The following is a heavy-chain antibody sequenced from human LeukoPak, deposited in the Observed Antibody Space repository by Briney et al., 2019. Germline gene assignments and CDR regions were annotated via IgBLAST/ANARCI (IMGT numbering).Heavy chain of an antibody. J-gene: IGHJ4*02. Sequence: GASVKVSCKASGYTFTGYYMHWVRQAPGQGLEWMGWINPNSGGTNYAQKFQGRVTMTRDTSISTAYMELSRLRSDDTAVYYCARGIGYCSSTSCFKYYFDYWGQGTLVTVSS. V-gene: IGHV1-2*02. CDR3: ARGIGYCSSTSCFKYYFDY. D-gene: IGHD2-2*01. CDR2: INPNSGGT. CDR1: GYTFTGYY.